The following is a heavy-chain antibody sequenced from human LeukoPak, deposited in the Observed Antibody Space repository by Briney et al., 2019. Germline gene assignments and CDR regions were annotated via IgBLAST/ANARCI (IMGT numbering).Heavy chain of an antibody. J-gene: IGHJ4*02. V-gene: IGHV5-51*01. CDR1: GYSFTSYW. CDR3: VRQKGGGSDPPHFDY. Sequence: GESLKISCKGSGYSFTSYWIGWVRQMPGKGLEWMGIIYPGDSDTRYSPSFQGQVTISADKSLNTAYLQWNSLKASDTAMYYCVRQKGGGSDPPHFDYWGQGTLVTVSS. CDR2: IYPGDSDT. D-gene: IGHD2-15*01.